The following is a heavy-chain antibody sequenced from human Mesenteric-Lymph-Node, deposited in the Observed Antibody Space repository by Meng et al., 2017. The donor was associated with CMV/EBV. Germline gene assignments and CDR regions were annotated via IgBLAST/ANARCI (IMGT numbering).Heavy chain of an antibody. CDR2: VNHSGTT. J-gene: IGHJ5*02. V-gene: IGHV4-34*13. CDR3: ARGSFYFYDASGSYHRIWFDP. D-gene: IGHD3-22*01. CDR1: GYS. Sequence: GYSWTWIRQTPGKGLEWIGEVNHSGTTNYNASLKSRVTISVDTSSNQFSLRLSSLTAADTAMYYCARGSFYFYDASGSYHRIWFDPWGQGTLVTVSS.